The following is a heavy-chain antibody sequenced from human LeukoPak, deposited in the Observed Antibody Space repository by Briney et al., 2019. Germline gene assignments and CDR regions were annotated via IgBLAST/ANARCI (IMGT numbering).Heavy chain of an antibody. V-gene: IGHV3-30*02. CDR3: AKDLPPYYYGSGSYYNFDLSIDY. Sequence: GGSLRLSCAASGFTFSSYGMHWVRQAPGKGLEWVAFIRYDGSNKYYADSVKGRFTISRDNSKNTLYLQMNSLRAEDTAVYYCAKDLPPYYYGSGSYYNFDLSIDYWGQGTLVTVSS. CDR2: IRYDGSNK. CDR1: GFTFSSYG. J-gene: IGHJ4*02. D-gene: IGHD3-10*01.